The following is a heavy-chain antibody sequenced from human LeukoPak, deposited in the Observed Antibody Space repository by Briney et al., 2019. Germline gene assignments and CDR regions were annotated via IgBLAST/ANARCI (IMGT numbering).Heavy chain of an antibody. V-gene: IGHV3-13*01. CDR2: IGTAGET. CDR1: GFTFSNYD. J-gene: IGHJ4*02. Sequence: GGSLRLSCAASGFTFSNYDMHWVRQATGKGLEWVSAIGTAGETYYSGSVKGRFTISRENAKNSLYLQMNSLKAGDTAVYYCARGGWFGELLRPSDYWGQGSLVTVSS. D-gene: IGHD3-10*01. CDR3: ARGGWFGELLRPSDY.